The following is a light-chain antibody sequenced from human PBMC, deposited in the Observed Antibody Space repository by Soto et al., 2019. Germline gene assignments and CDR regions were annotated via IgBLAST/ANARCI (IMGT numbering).Light chain of an antibody. J-gene: IGLJ3*02. CDR1: SSDVGGYKY. V-gene: IGLV2-14*01. Sequence: QSALTQPASVSGSPGQSITISCTGTSSDVGGYKYVSWFQQHPDKAPKLMIYEVSNRPSGVSNRFSGSKSGNTASLTISGLQPEDEAHYYCSSYTSRATRVFGGGTKLTVL. CDR2: EVS. CDR3: SSYTSRATRV.